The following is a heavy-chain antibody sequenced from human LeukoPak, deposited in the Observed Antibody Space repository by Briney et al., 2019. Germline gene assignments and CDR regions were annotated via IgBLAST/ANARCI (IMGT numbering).Heavy chain of an antibody. CDR1: GFIISDYA. D-gene: IGHD6-13*01. V-gene: IGHV3-64D*06. CDR2: ISANGGRT. Sequence: PGGSLRLSCSASGFIISDYAMHWVRQAPGKGLEYVSAISANGGRTYYADSVKGRFTISRDTSKNTLYLQMSSLRAEDTAMYHCVKDLDKGDSASWYFFHYWGQGTLVTVSS. CDR3: VKDLDKGDSASWYFFHY. J-gene: IGHJ4*02.